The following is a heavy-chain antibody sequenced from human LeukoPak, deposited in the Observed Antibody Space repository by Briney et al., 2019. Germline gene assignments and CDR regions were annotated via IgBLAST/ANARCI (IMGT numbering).Heavy chain of an antibody. J-gene: IGHJ6*03. Sequence: ASVKVSCKASGYTFTGYYMHWVRQAPGQGLEWMGWINPNSGGTNYAQKFQGRVTMTRDTSISTAYMELSRLKSDDTALYYCARGAAAALLPYYYYFMDVWGSGTTVTVSS. D-gene: IGHD6-13*01. V-gene: IGHV1-2*02. CDR3: ARGAAAALLPYYYYFMDV. CDR1: GYTFTGYY. CDR2: INPNSGGT.